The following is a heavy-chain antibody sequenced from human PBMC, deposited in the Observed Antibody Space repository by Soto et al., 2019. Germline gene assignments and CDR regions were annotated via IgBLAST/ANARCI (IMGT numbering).Heavy chain of an antibody. CDR3: ARGSFERAAGTFGGYYFDY. V-gene: IGHV4-31*03. J-gene: IGHJ4*02. D-gene: IGHD6-13*01. CDR2: IYYSGST. Sequence: SGTLSLTCTFSGGSISSGGYYWSWIRQHPGKGLEWIGYIYYSGSTYYNPSLKSRVTISVDTSKNQFSLKLSSVTAADTAVYYCARGSFERAAGTFGGYYFDYWGQGTLVTVSS. CDR1: GGSISSGGYY.